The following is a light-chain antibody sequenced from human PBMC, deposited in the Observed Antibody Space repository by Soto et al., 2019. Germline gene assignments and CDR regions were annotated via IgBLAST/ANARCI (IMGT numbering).Light chain of an antibody. CDR3: QTWGTGIPV. CDR1: SGHSSYA. Sequence: QLVLTQSPSASASLGASVKLTCTLSSGHSSYAIAWHQQQPEKGPRYLMKLNSDGSHSKGDGIPDRFSGSSSWAERYLTISSLQSEDEADYYCQTWGTGIPVFGGGTKLTVL. V-gene: IGLV4-69*02. J-gene: IGLJ3*02. CDR2: LNSDGSH.